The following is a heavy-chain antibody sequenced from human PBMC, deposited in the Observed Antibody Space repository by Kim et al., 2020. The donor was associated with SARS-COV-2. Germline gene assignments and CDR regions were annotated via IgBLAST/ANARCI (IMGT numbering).Heavy chain of an antibody. CDR1: GFTFSSYA. D-gene: IGHD3-22*01. CDR2: ISGSGGST. J-gene: IGHJ4*02. Sequence: GGSLRLSCAASGFTFSSYAMSWVRQAPGKGLEWVSAISGSGGSTYYADSVKGRFTISRDNSKNTLYLQMNSLRAEDTAVYYCAKAGYNPGGGYYYDSSGYYYFDYWGQGTLVTVSS. V-gene: IGHV3-23*01. CDR3: AKAGYNPGGGYYYDSSGYYYFDY.